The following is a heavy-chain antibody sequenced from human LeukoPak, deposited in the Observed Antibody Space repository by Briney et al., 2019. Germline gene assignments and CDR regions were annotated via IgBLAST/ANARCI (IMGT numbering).Heavy chain of an antibody. CDR2: MYYSGST. D-gene: IGHD3-22*01. V-gene: IGHV4-30-4*01. J-gene: IGHJ5*02. CDR3: ARPYYYDSRIDP. Sequence: SETLSLTCTVSGGSISSGDYYWSWIRQPPGKGLEWIAYMYYSGSTYYNPSLKSRVTMSADTSKNQFSLKLSSVTAADTAVYYCARPYYYDSRIDPWGQGALVTVSS. CDR1: GGSISSGDYY.